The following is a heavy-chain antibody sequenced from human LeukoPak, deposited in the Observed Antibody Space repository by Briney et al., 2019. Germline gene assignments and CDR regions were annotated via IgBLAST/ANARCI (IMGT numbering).Heavy chain of an antibody. CDR3: ARGYSSGWYEGHFDY. Sequence: GASVKVSCKASGGTFSSYAISWVRQAPGQGREWMGGIIPIFGTANYAQKFQGRVTITADKSTSTAYMELSSLRSEDTAVYYCARGYSSGWYEGHFDYWGQGTLVTVSS. J-gene: IGHJ4*02. D-gene: IGHD6-19*01. V-gene: IGHV1-69*06. CDR2: IIPIFGTA. CDR1: GGTFSSYA.